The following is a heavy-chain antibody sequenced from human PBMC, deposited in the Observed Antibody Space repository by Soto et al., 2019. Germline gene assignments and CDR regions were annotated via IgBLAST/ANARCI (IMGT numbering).Heavy chain of an antibody. CDR3: ASTRVLRYFDWSTFDY. V-gene: IGHV4-34*01. Sequence: SETLSLTCAVYGGSFSGYYWSWIRQPPGKGLEWIGEINHSGSTNYNPSLKSRVTISVDTSKNQFSLKLSSVTAADTAVYYCASTRVLRYFDWSTFDYWGQGTLVTVSS. CDR2: INHSGST. D-gene: IGHD3-9*01. J-gene: IGHJ4*02. CDR1: GGSFSGYY.